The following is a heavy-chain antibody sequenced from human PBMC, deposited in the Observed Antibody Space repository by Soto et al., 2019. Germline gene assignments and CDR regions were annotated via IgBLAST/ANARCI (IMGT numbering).Heavy chain of an antibody. CDR3: ARARRGYSGYDQGYYYYGMDV. CDR2: ISYDGSNK. CDR1: GFTFSSYG. J-gene: IGHJ6*02. V-gene: IGHV3-30*03. Sequence: GGSLRLSCAASGFTFSSYGMHWVRQAPGKGLEWVAVISYDGSNKYYADSVKGRFTISRDNSKNTLYLQMNSLRAEDTAVYYCARARRGYSGYDQGYYYYGMDVWGQGTTVTVS. D-gene: IGHD5-12*01.